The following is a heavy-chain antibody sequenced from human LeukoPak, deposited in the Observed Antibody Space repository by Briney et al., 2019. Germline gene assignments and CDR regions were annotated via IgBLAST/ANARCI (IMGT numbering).Heavy chain of an antibody. CDR1: GFTFSSYW. Sequence: PGGSLRLSCAASGFTFSSYWMHWVRQAPGKGLVWVSRINSDGSSTSYADSVKGRFTISRDNSKNTLYLQMNSLRAEDTAVYYCAKDKRVTMVRGVIIPYGMDVWGKGTTVTVSS. J-gene: IGHJ6*04. CDR2: INSDGSST. D-gene: IGHD3-10*01. V-gene: IGHV3-74*01. CDR3: AKDKRVTMVRGVIIPYGMDV.